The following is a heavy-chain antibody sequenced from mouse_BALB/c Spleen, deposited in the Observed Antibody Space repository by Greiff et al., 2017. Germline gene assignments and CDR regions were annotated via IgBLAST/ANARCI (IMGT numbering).Heavy chain of an antibody. CDR3: ARQGGYYYGSSLYYFDY. D-gene: IGHD1-1*01. CDR2: ISSGGSYT. CDR1: GFTFSSYG. V-gene: IGHV5-6*01. Sequence: EVQVVESGGDLVKPGGSLKLSCAASGFTFSSYGMSWVRQTPDKRLEWVATISSGGSYTYYPDSVKGRFTISRDNAKNTLYLQMSSLKSEDTAMYYCARQGGYYYGSSLYYFDYWGQGTTLTVSS. J-gene: IGHJ2*01.